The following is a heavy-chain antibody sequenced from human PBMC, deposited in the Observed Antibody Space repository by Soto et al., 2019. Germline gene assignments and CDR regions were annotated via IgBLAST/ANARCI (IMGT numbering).Heavy chain of an antibody. V-gene: IGHV3-48*03. CDR1: GFTFSSYE. CDR2: ISSGGSTI. CDR3: ARVPPNFYYNGMDV. Sequence: SLRLSCAASGFTFSSYEMNWVRQAPGKGLEWVSYISSGGSTIKYADSVKGRFSISRDNAKNSLYLQMNSLRAEDTALYYCARVPPNFYYNGMDVWGQGTTVTVSS. J-gene: IGHJ6*02.